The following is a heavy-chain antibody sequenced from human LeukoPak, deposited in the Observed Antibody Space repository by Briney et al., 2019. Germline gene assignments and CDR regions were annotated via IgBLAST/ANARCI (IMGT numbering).Heavy chain of an antibody. Sequence: GASVKVSCKASGYTFTSYGISWVRQAPGRGLEWMGWISAYNGNTNYAQKLQGRVTMTTDTSTSTAYMELRSLRSDDTAVYYCARVRPSYYYDSSGYYRPSDYWGQGTLVTVSS. CDR1: GYTFTSYG. J-gene: IGHJ4*02. CDR2: ISAYNGNT. CDR3: ARVRPSYYYDSSGYYRPSDY. D-gene: IGHD3-22*01. V-gene: IGHV1-18*01.